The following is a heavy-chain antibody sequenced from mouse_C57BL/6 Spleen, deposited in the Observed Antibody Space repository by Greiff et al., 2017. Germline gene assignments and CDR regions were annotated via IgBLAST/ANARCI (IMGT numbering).Heavy chain of an antibody. CDR3: ARNFGDYDGFYYAMDY. V-gene: IGHV2-9-1*01. Sequence: VKLMESGPGLVAPSQSLSITCHVSGFSLTSYAISWVRQPPGTGLEWLGEIWTGGGTNYNSALNSSLGISKDNSKIQVFIKMNSLQTDDTARYYCARNFGDYDGFYYAMDYWGQGTSVTVSS. CDR2: IWTGGGT. CDR1: GFSLTSYA. D-gene: IGHD2-4*01. J-gene: IGHJ4*01.